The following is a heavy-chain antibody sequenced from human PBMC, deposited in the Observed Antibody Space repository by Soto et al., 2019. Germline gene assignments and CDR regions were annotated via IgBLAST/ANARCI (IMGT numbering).Heavy chain of an antibody. V-gene: IGHV4-31*11. D-gene: IGHD3-22*01. CDR3: ARASYHDNSGHDY. Sequence: QVQLQESGPGLVKPSQTLSLTCAVSSGSISSDSYYWSWIRQPPGEGLEWIGYIYYTGSTYYNPSLKSRVSISIDTSKNQFSLKLSSVTAADTAVYYCARASYHDNSGHDYWGPGTLVTVSS. CDR2: IYYTGST. CDR1: SGSISSDSYY. J-gene: IGHJ4*02.